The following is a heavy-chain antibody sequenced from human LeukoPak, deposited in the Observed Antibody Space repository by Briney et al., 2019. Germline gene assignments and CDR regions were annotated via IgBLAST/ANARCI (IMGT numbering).Heavy chain of an antibody. V-gene: IGHV1-2*02. J-gene: IGHJ4*02. CDR1: GYTLTGYY. D-gene: IGHD2-2*02. CDR2: INPNSGGT. CDR3: ASGYCSSTSCYTAVDY. Sequence: ASVKVSCKASGYTLTGYYMHWVRQAPGQGLEWMGWINPNSGGTNYAQKFQGRVTMTRDTSISTAYMELSRLRSDDTAVYYCASGYCSSTSCYTAVDYWGQGTLVTVSS.